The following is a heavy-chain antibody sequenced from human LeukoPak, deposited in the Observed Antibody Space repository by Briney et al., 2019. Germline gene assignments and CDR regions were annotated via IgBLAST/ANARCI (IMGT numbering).Heavy chain of an antibody. D-gene: IGHD1-26*01. V-gene: IGHV3-33*06. CDR1: GFTFRSYD. J-gene: IGHJ4*02. CDR2: IWYDGNNK. Sequence: GGSLRLSCPASGFTFRSYDMHWVCQAPGKGLEWVAVIWYDGNNKYYADSVKGRFTISRDNSKNTLYLQMDSLRAEDTAVYYCAKEDGGSGDYWGQGTLVTVSS. CDR3: AKEDGGSGDY.